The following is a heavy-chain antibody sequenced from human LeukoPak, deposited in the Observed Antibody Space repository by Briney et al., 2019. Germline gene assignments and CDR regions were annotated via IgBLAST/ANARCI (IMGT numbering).Heavy chain of an antibody. CDR2: INSDGTST. CDR1: GIDFNNYW. CDR3: ARDLQASCV. J-gene: IGHJ4*02. V-gene: IGHV3-74*01. Sequence: GSLRLSCTASGIDFNNYWVHWVRQVPGKGLVWVSRINSDGTSTNYANSVKGRFTISRDNAKSTVYLQMNSLSAEDTGVYYCARDLQASCVWGQGTLVTVSS.